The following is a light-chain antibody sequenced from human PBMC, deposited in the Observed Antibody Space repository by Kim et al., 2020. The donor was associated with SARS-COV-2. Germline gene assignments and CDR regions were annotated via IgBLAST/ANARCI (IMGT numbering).Light chain of an antibody. Sequence: EIVMTQSPATLSVSPGERATLSCRARQSVSSNLVWYQQKPVQAPRLLIYGASTRATGIPARFSGSGSGTEFTLTISSLQSEDFAVYYCQQYNNWPRTFGQGTKVDIK. CDR3: QQYNNWPRT. CDR1: QSVSSN. V-gene: IGKV3-15*01. CDR2: GAS. J-gene: IGKJ1*01.